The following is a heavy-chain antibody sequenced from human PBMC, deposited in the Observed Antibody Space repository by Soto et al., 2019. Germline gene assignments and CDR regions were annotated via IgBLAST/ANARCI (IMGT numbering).Heavy chain of an antibody. J-gene: IGHJ4*02. V-gene: IGHV3-23*01. CDR3: AKDGGWSLAVAGLFDY. D-gene: IGHD6-19*01. Sequence: PGGSLRLSCVASGSTFSSDDMSWVRPARESGLEGVSGISDSGGSTYYADSVKGRFTISRDNAKNTLYLQMKSLRVEDTALYYCAKDGGWSLAVAGLFDYWGPGTQVTVSS. CDR1: GSTFSSDD. CDR2: ISDSGGST.